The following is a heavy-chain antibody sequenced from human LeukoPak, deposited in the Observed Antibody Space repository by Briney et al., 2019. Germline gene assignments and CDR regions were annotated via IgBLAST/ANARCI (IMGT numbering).Heavy chain of an antibody. CDR3: ATYDSGWYLTY. D-gene: IGHD6-19*01. V-gene: IGHV3-48*01. Sequence: GGSLRLSCVASGFSFSSYSMNWVRQAPGKGLEWVSFIDRDSSIMYYADSVRGRFIVSRDNARNSLFLQMNSLGAEDTAVYFCATYDSGWYLTYWGQGTLVTVSS. J-gene: IGHJ4*02. CDR1: GFSFSSYS. CDR2: IDRDSSIM.